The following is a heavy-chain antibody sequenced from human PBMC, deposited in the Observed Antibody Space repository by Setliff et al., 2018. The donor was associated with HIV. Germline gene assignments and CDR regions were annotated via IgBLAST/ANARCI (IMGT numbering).Heavy chain of an antibody. CDR3: AREKRSSTWLYSSGGTVDY. CDR2: INPNNGGT. D-gene: IGHD6-25*01. J-gene: IGHJ4*02. V-gene: IGHV1-2*02. CDR1: GYTFISYG. Sequence: ASVKVSCKASGYTFISYGISWVRQAPGQGLEWMGWINPNNGGTNYAQKFQGRVTMTGDTSISTVYMELSSLRSDDTAVYYCAREKRSSTWLYSSGGTVDYWGLGTLVTVSS.